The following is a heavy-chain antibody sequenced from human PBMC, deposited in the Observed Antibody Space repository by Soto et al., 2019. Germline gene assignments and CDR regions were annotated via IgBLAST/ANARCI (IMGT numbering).Heavy chain of an antibody. CDR1: GGSFRGYY. CDR3: ARVTAWDIVVVPAATQGWFDP. Sequence: TSETLSLTCAVYGGSFRGYYWSWIRRPPGEGLEWIGEINHSGSTNYNPSLKSRVTISVDTSKNQFSLKLSSVTAADTAVYYCARVTAWDIVVVPAATQGWFDPWGQGTLVTVSS. J-gene: IGHJ5*02. D-gene: IGHD2-2*01. CDR2: INHSGST. V-gene: IGHV4-34*01.